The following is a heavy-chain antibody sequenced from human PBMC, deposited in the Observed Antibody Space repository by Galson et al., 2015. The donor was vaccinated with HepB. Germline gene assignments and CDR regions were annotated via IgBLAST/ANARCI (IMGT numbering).Heavy chain of an antibody. D-gene: IGHD2-2*01. CDR3: ARGAYCSSTSCSFDY. Sequence: SVKVSCKASGGTFSTYPINWVRQAPGQGLEWMGGIIPIFGTAKYAQKFQGRVTISADESTSTAYMDLSSLRSEDTAVYYCARGAYCSSTSCSFDYWGQGTLVTVSS. J-gene: IGHJ4*02. CDR1: GGTFSTYP. CDR2: IIPIFGTA. V-gene: IGHV1-69*13.